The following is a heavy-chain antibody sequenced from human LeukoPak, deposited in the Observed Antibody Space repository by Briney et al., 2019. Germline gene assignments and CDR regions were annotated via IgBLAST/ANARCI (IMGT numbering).Heavy chain of an antibody. CDR2: INQGGSEK. J-gene: IGHJ3*01. CDR1: GFTFINNW. V-gene: IGHV3-7*01. Sequence: GGSLRLSCAASGFTFINNWMSWVRQAPGKGLEWVANINQGGSEKYYVDSVKGRFTISRDNAKNSLYLQMNSLRAEDTAVYYCVRDSDYNKRTFDFWGQGTRVTVSS. CDR3: VRDSDYNKRTFDF. D-gene: IGHD4-11*01.